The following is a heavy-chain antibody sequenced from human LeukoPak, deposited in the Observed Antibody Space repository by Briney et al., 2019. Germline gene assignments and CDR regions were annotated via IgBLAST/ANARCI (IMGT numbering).Heavy chain of an antibody. CDR1: GFTFSTYD. V-gene: IGHV3-23*01. Sequence: GGSLRLSCAASGFTFSTYDMSWVRQAPGKGLEWVACIGGSGGAIYYRDSVKGRFTISRDNSKSTLYLQMNSLRADDTAVYFCAKWMSRAQAFDNWGQGTMVTVSS. D-gene: IGHD5-12*01. CDR3: AKWMSRAQAFDN. CDR2: IGGSGGAI. J-gene: IGHJ3*02.